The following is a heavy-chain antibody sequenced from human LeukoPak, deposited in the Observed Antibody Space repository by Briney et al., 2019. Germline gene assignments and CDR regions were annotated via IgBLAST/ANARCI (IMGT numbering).Heavy chain of an antibody. J-gene: IGHJ4*02. V-gene: IGHV1-58*02. CDR3: AAAQNFPVYCSGGSCSYYFDY. Sequence: GTSVKVSCNASGFTFTSSAMQWVRQARGQRLEWVGWIVVGSGNTNYAQKFQERVTITRDMSTSTAYMELSSLRSEDTAVYYCAAAQNFPVYCSGGSCSYYFDYWGQGTLVTVSS. CDR1: GFTFTSSA. CDR2: IVVGSGNT. D-gene: IGHD2-15*01.